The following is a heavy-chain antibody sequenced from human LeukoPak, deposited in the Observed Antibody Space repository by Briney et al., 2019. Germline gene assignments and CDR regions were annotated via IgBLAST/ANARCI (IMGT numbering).Heavy chain of an antibody. Sequence: GGSLRLSCAASGFTFSSYSMNWVRQAPGKGLEWVPSISSSSSYIYYADSVKGRFTISRDNAKNSLYLQMNSLRAEDTAVYYCARGRCSSTSCYLYYFDYWGQGTLVTVSS. D-gene: IGHD2-2*01. CDR2: ISSSSSYI. CDR3: ARGRCSSTSCYLYYFDY. V-gene: IGHV3-21*01. J-gene: IGHJ4*02. CDR1: GFTFSSYS.